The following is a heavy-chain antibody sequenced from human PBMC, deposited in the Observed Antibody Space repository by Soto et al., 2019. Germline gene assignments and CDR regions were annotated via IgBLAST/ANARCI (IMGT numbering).Heavy chain of an antibody. CDR2: ISGSGGST. CDR1: GFTFSSYA. D-gene: IGHD3-10*01. Sequence: EVQLLESGGGLVQPGGSLRLSCAASGFTFSSYAMSWVRQAPGKGLEWVSAISGSGGSTYYADSVKGRFTISRDNSKNTLYLQMNSLRAEDTAVYYCANAPHRSPQGAGLNWGQGTLVTVSS. CDR3: ANAPHRSPQGAGLN. V-gene: IGHV3-23*01. J-gene: IGHJ4*02.